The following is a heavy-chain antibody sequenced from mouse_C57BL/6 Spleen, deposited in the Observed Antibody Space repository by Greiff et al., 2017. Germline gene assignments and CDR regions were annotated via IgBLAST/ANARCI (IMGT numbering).Heavy chain of an antibody. D-gene: IGHD1-1*01. Sequence: EVKLVESEGGLVQPGSSMKLSCTASGFTFSDYYMAWGRQVPEKGLEWVANINYDGSSTYYLDSLKSRFIISRDNAKNILYLQMSSLKSEDTATYYCARAGNYYGSNYGYFDVWGTGTTVTVSS. CDR1: GFTFSDYY. CDR3: ARAGNYYGSNYGYFDV. CDR2: INYDGSST. V-gene: IGHV5-16*01. J-gene: IGHJ1*03.